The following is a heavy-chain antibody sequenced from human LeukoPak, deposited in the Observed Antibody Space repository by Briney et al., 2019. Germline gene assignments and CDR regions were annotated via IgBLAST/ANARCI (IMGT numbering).Heavy chain of an antibody. CDR3: ARDAPGYSSSWGLFDY. D-gene: IGHD6-13*01. CDR1: GFIFDDYA. Sequence: GRSLRLSCAASGFIFDDYAMHWVRQAPGKGLEWVSGISWNGGGVGYADSVKGRFTISRDDAEKSLYLQMNSLRAEDTAVYYCARDAPGYSSSWGLFDYWGQGTLVTVSS. CDR2: ISWNGGGV. J-gene: IGHJ4*02. V-gene: IGHV3-9*01.